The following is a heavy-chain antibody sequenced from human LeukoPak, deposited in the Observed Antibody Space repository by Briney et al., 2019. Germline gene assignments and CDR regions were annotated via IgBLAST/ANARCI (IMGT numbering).Heavy chain of an antibody. Sequence: PGGSLRLSCAASGFTFSSYAMSWVRQAPGKGLEWVSAISGSGGSTYYADSVKGRFTISRDNSKNTLYLQMNSLRAEDTAVYYCARAVTAAAGTPWFDPWGQGTLVTVSS. D-gene: IGHD6-13*01. CDR1: GFTFSSYA. J-gene: IGHJ5*02. CDR3: ARAVTAAAGTPWFDP. V-gene: IGHV3-23*01. CDR2: ISGSGGST.